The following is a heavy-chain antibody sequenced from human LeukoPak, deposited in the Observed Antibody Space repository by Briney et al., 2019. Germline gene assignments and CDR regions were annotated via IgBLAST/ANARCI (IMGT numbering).Heavy chain of an antibody. CDR2: VNSDESST. D-gene: IGHD1-26*01. V-gene: IGHV3-74*01. CDR3: ARGARGNNFFDY. Sequence: PGGSLRLSCAASGFTFSSYWMHWVRQTPGKGLVWASRVNSDESSTPYADSVKGRFTISRDNAKNTLYLQMNSLSAEDTAVYYCARGARGNNFFDYWGQGTVVTVSS. J-gene: IGHJ4*02. CDR1: GFTFSSYW.